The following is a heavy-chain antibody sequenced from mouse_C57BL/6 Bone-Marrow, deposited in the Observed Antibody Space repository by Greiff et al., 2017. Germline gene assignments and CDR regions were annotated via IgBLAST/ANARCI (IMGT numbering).Heavy chain of an antibody. V-gene: IGHV3-1*01. D-gene: IGHD2-1*01. CDR3: ASPLWYPGFAY. CDR1: GYSITSGYD. J-gene: IGHJ3*01. CDR2: ISYSGST. Sequence: VQLKESGPGMVKPSQSLSLTCTVTGYSITSGYDWHWIRHFPGNKLEWMGYISYSGSTNYNPSLKSRISITHDTSKNHFFLKLNSVTTEDTATYYCASPLWYPGFAYWGQGTLVTVSA.